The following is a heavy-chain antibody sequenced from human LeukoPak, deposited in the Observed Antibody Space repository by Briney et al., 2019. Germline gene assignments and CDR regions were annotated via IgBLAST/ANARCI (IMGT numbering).Heavy chain of an antibody. V-gene: IGHV1-69*05. CDR2: IIPIFGTV. D-gene: IGHD2-21*02. J-gene: IGHJ4*02. Sequence: SVKVSCKASGGTFSSYAISWVRQAPGQGLEWMGGIIPIFGTVNYAQKFQGRVTIATDEPTSTAYMELSSLRSEDTAVYYCAYNEDRDSSTFCGGDCYSYFDYWGQGTLVTVSS. CDR3: AYNEDRDSSTFCGGDCYSYFDY. CDR1: GGTFSSYA.